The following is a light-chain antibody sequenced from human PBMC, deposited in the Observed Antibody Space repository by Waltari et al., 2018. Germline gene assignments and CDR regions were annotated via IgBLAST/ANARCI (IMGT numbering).Light chain of an antibody. V-gene: IGLV4-69*02. CDR3: QTWGTGFVV. Sequence: QLVVTQSPSASASLGASVNLTCTLSSGHSSYAISWHQQQSEKAPRYLMKVRSDGSHTKADGIPDRFSGSSSGSERYLTLSSRQPEDEADYYCQTWGTGFVVFGGGTKLTVL. CDR2: VRSDGSH. J-gene: IGLJ2*01. CDR1: SGHSSYA.